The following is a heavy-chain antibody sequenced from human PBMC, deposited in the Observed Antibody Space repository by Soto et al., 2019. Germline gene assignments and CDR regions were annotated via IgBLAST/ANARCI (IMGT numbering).Heavy chain of an antibody. D-gene: IGHD1-26*01. J-gene: IGHJ4*02. CDR3: AKLVGALDTIDY. V-gene: IGHV3-21*01. Sequence: GGSLRLSCAASGFTFISYSMNWVRQAPGKGLEWVSSISSSSSYIYYADSVKGRFTISRDNAKNSLYLQMNSLRAEDTAVYYCAKLVGALDTIDYWGQGTLVTVS. CDR2: ISSSSSYI. CDR1: GFTFISYS.